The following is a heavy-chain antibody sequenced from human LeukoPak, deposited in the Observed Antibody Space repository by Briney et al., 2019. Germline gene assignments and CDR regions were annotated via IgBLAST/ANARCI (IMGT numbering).Heavy chain of an antibody. Sequence: GGSLRLSCAASGFTFSDYYLGWIRQAPGKGLEWISDISSSGGTTHYADSVKGRFTISRDNAKNSLYLQMNSLRAEDTAVYYCASGRGDSVYLVFLRWGQGTLVTVSS. V-gene: IGHV3-11*01. CDR3: ASGRGDSVYLVFLR. D-gene: IGHD3-3*01. J-gene: IGHJ4*02. CDR1: GFTFSDYY. CDR2: ISSSGGTT.